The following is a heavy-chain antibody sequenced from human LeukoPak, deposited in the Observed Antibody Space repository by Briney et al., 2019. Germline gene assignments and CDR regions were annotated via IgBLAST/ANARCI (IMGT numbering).Heavy chain of an antibody. D-gene: IGHD4-11*01. Sequence: GGSLRLSCAASGFTFSSYGMHWVRQAPGKGLEWVSYISSSSSTIYYADSVKGRFTISRDNPKNSLYLQMNSLRAEDTAVYYCARDYSTDYYYYYMDVWGKGTTVTVSS. V-gene: IGHV3-48*01. CDR1: GFTFSSYG. CDR2: ISSSSSTI. J-gene: IGHJ6*03. CDR3: ARDYSTDYYYYYMDV.